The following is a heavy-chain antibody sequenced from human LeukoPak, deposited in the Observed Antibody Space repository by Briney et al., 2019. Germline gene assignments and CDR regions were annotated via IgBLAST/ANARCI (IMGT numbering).Heavy chain of an antibody. CDR2: IYYSGST. CDR3: ARATGYCSSTSCYGYYYYMDV. J-gene: IGHJ6*03. V-gene: IGHV4-61*08. CDR1: GFSLSTRGVG. Sequence: SGPTLVKPTQTLTLTCTFSGFSLSTRGVGVGWIRQPPGKALEWIGYIYYSGSTNYNPSLKSRVTISVDTSKNQFSLKLSSVTAADTAVYYCARATGYCSSTSCYGYYYYMDVWGKGTTVTVSS. D-gene: IGHD2-2*01.